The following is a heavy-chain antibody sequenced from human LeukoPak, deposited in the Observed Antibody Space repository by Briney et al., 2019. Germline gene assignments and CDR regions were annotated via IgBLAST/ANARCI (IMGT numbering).Heavy chain of an antibody. CDR1: GFTFSNYG. J-gene: IGHJ4*02. V-gene: IGHV3-30*02. D-gene: IGHD6-13*01. CDR3: AKGYSSSWYGTLDY. Sequence: GGSLRLSCAASGFTFSNYGMHWVRQAPGKGLEWVTFIRYDGSNKYHADSVKGRFTISRDNSKNTLYLQMNSLRAEDTAVYYCAKGYSSSWYGTLDYWGQGTLVTVSS. CDR2: IRYDGSNK.